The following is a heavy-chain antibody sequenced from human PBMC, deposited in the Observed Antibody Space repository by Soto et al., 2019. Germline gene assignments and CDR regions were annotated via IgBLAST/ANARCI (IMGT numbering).Heavy chain of an antibody. J-gene: IGHJ4*02. CDR2: IYSGGST. D-gene: IGHD3-9*01. V-gene: IGHV3-53*01. CDR3: AYYDMLLRDY. Sequence: PGGSLRLSCAASGFTVSSNYMSWVRQAPGKGLEWVSVIYSGGSTYYADSVKGRFTISRDNSKNTPYLQMNSLRAEDTAVYYCAYYDMLLRDYWGQGTLVTVSS. CDR1: GFTVSSNY.